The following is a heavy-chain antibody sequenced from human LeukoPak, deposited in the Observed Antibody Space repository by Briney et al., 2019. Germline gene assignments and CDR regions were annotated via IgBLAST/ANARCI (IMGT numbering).Heavy chain of an antibody. D-gene: IGHD2-8*01. CDR2: IYYSGST. CDR1: GGSISSGGYY. V-gene: IGHV4-31*03. CDR3: ARAPADCTNGVCYDYGMDV. Sequence: SETLSLTCTVSGGSISSGGYYWSWIRQHPGKGLEWIGYIYYSGSTYDNPSLKSRVTISVDTSKNQFSLKLSSVTAADTAVYYCARAPADCTNGVCYDYGMDVWGQGTTVTVSS. J-gene: IGHJ6*02.